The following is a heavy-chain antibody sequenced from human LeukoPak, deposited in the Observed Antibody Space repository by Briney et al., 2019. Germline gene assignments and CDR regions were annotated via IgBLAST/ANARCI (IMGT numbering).Heavy chain of an antibody. D-gene: IGHD3-10*01. CDR3: AKDRDYYGSGSWYGMDV. CDR2: ISYDGSNK. CDR1: GFTFSSYG. V-gene: IGHV3-30*18. Sequence: PGGSLRLSCAASGFTFSSYGMHWVRQAPGKGLEWVAVISYDGSNKYYADSVKGRFTISRDNSKNTLYLQMNSLRAEDTAVYYCAKDRDYYGSGSWYGMDVWGQGTTVTVSS. J-gene: IGHJ6*02.